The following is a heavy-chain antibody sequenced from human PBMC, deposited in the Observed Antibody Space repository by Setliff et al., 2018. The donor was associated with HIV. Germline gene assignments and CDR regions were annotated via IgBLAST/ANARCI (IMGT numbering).Heavy chain of an antibody. V-gene: IGHV1-69*10. J-gene: IGHJ3*02. CDR2: FIPILDST. Sequence: SVKVSCKASGDTSSTYAINCVRQAPGQGLEWMGQFIPILDSTNYAQKFQGRVTITADKSTNTMYMEMTSLTSEDTAVYYCAGPRGDEAFDIWGKGTMVTVPS. CDR3: AGPRGDEAFDI. CDR1: GDTSSTYA. D-gene: IGHD3-10*01.